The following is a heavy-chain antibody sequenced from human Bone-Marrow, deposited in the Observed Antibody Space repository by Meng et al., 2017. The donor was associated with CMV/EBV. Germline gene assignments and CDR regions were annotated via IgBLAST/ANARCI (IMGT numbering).Heavy chain of an antibody. CDR2: ISAYNGNT. Sequence: ASVKVSCKASGYTFTGYYMHWVRQAPGQGLEWMGWISAYNGNTNYAQKFQGRVTMTRDTSISTAYMELSRLRSEDTAVYYCARQLGSSWFDPWGQGTLVTVSS. D-gene: IGHD6-13*01. J-gene: IGHJ5*02. CDR3: ARQLGSSWFDP. V-gene: IGHV1-2*02. CDR1: GYTFTGYY.